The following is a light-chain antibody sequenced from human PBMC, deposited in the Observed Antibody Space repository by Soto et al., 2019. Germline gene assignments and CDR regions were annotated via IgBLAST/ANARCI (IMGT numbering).Light chain of an antibody. CDR2: EVG. J-gene: IGLJ3*02. Sequence: QSALTQPASESGSPGQSITISCTGSSSDIGAYDYVSWFQQHPGTAPKLMIYEVGDRPSGVSNRFSGSKSGNTASLTISGLQAEDEADYYCCSYTISSTWVFGGGTKLTVL. CDR1: SSDIGAYDY. V-gene: IGLV2-14*01. CDR3: CSYTISSTWV.